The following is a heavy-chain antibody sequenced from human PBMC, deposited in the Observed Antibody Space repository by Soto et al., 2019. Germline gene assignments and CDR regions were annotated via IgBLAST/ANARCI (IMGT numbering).Heavy chain of an antibody. CDR3: ARDGGRIAAAGLYYYGMDV. Sequence: PSETLSLTCTVSGGSISSYYWSWIRQPPGKGLEWIGYIYYSGSTNYNPSLKSRVTISIDTSKNQFSLKLSSVTAADTAAYYCARDGGRIAAAGLYYYGMDVWGQGTTVTVSS. CDR1: GGSISSYY. D-gene: IGHD6-13*01. CDR2: IYYSGST. J-gene: IGHJ6*02. V-gene: IGHV4-59*01.